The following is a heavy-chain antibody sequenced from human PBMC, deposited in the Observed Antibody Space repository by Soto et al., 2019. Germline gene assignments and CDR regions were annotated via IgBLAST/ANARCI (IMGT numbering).Heavy chain of an antibody. CDR3: VASLAASGLNWLDP. CDR2: IFANGHT. CDR1: GGSISDKY. Sequence: SETLSLTCIVSGGSISDKYWNWFRQPPGKGLEWIGLIFANGHTDYNPSLKSRVTMSVDASKNQFSLRLTSMTAADTAVYYCVASLAASGLNWLDPWGRGTLVTVSS. V-gene: IGHV4-4*07. J-gene: IGHJ5*02. D-gene: IGHD6-13*01.